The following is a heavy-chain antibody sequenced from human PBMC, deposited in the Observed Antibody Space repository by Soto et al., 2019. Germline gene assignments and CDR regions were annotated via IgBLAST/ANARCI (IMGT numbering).Heavy chain of an antibody. D-gene: IGHD2-2*01. V-gene: IGHV1-69*02. CDR2: IIPILGIA. Sequence: SVKVSCKASGYTFTNYTISWVRQAPGQGLEWMGRIIPILGIANYAQKFQGRVTITADKSTSTAYMELSSLRSEDTAVYYCARSYCSSTSCYFYGMDVWGQGTTVTVSS. CDR3: ARSYCSSTSCYFYGMDV. J-gene: IGHJ6*02. CDR1: GYTFTNYT.